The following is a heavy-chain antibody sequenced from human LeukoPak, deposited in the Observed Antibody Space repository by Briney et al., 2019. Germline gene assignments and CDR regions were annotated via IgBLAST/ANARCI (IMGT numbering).Heavy chain of an antibody. D-gene: IGHD3-3*01. J-gene: IGHJ4*02. V-gene: IGHV3-11*01. CDR1: GFTFSDYY. Sequence: KSGGSLRLSCAASGFTFSDYYMSWIRQAPGKGLEWVSYISSSGSTIYYADSVKGRFTISRDNAKNSLYLQMNSLRAEDTAVYYCARDRGFRWSGYLNRFFDYWGQGTLVTVSS. CDR3: ARDRGFRWSGYLNRFFDY. CDR2: ISSSGSTI.